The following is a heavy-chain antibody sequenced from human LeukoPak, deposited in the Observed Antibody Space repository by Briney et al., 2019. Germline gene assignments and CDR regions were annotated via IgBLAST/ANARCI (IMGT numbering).Heavy chain of an antibody. D-gene: IGHD2-21*02. CDR3: ARAGGNSENDAFDI. CDR1: GGTFSSYA. J-gene: IGHJ3*02. V-gene: IGHV1-69*04. Sequence: ASVKVSCKASGGTFSSYAISWVRQAPGQGLEWMGRIIPILGIANYAQKFQGRVTITADKSTSTAYMELSSLRSEDTAVYYCARAGGNSENDAFDIWGQGTMVTVSS. CDR2: IIPILGIA.